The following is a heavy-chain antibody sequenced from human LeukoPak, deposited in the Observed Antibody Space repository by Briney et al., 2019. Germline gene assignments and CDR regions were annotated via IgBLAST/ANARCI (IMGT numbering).Heavy chain of an antibody. D-gene: IGHD2-15*01. CDR1: GFTFSSYA. Sequence: PGGSLRLSCAASGFTFSSYAMSWVRQAPGKGLEWVSAISGSGGSTYYADSVKGRFTISRDNSKNTLYLQMNSLRAEDTAVYYCAKDIGYCSGGSCYGYYYYYMDVWGKGTTVTVSS. J-gene: IGHJ6*03. CDR2: ISGSGGST. V-gene: IGHV3-23*01. CDR3: AKDIGYCSGGSCYGYYYYYMDV.